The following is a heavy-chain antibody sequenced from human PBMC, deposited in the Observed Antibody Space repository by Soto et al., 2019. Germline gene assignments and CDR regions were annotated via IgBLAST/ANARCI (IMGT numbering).Heavy chain of an antibody. CDR2: IDHTGST. V-gene: IGHV4-34*01. CDR1: GGSFSDYY. J-gene: IGHJ6*02. Sequence: QVQLQHWGAGLLKPSETLSLTCAVSGGSFSDYYWNWIRQPPGKGLEWIGEIDHTGSTSYNPSLKARVSMSADSSKNQFSRRMTSVTAADTAVYYCAREVAAAGTRRYYFYGMHVWGQGTTVSVSS. D-gene: IGHD6-13*01. CDR3: AREVAAAGTRRYYFYGMHV.